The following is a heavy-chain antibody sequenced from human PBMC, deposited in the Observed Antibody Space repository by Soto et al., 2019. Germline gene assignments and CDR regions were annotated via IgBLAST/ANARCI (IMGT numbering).Heavy chain of an antibody. Sequence: SETLSLTCTVSGASLSGYYWAWIRQPPGKGLEWIGNIFYTGSTDYNPSLKSRITVSLDTSRSHFSLKIRSVTTADTAVYYCARVDWGSFDYWGQGTLVTVSS. CDR1: GASLSGYY. CDR2: IFYTGST. CDR3: ARVDWGSFDY. J-gene: IGHJ4*02. D-gene: IGHD3-9*01. V-gene: IGHV4-59*01.